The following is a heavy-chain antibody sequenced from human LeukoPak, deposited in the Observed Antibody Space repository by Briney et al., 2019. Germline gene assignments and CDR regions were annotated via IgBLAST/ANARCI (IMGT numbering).Heavy chain of an antibody. Sequence: GGSLRLSCAASGFTFSSYWMSWVRQAPGKGLEWVANIKQDGSEKYYVDSVKGRFTISRDNAKNSLYLQMNSLRAEDTAVYYCARVPRITIFGVVRGDYYYYYMDVWGKGTTVTVSS. CDR3: ARVPRITIFGVVRGDYYYYYMDV. J-gene: IGHJ6*03. CDR1: GFTFSSYW. D-gene: IGHD3-3*01. V-gene: IGHV3-7*01. CDR2: IKQDGSEK.